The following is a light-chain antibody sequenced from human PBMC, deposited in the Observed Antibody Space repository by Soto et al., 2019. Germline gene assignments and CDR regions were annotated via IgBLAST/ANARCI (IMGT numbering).Light chain of an antibody. Sequence: VLAQPPSASGSPGQSVTISCTGASSDVGGYNYVSWYQQHPGKAPKLMIYEVNKRPSGVPDRFSGSKSGNTASLTVSGLQAEDEADYYCSSYAGSSNVFGTGTKVTVL. V-gene: IGLV2-8*01. J-gene: IGLJ1*01. CDR2: EVN. CDR3: SSYAGSSNV. CDR1: SSDVGGYNY.